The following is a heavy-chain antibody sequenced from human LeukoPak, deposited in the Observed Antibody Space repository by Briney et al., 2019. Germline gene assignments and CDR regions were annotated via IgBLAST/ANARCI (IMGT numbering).Heavy chain of an antibody. D-gene: IGHD2-2*01. Sequence: ASVKVSCKVSGYTLTELSMHWVRQAPGKELEWMGGFDPEDGETIYAQKFQGRVTMTEDTSTDTAYMELSSLRSEDTAVYYCATPFLEAMPSTGALTNWGQGTLVTVSS. J-gene: IGHJ4*02. V-gene: IGHV1-24*01. CDR2: FDPEDGET. CDR3: ATPFLEAMPSTGALTN. CDR1: GYTLTELS.